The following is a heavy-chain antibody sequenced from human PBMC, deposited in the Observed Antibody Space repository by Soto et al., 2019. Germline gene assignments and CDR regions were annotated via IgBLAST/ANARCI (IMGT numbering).Heavy chain of an antibody. CDR1: GFTFSSYS. V-gene: IGHV3-21*01. CDR3: ASDGGKGAFDI. CDR2: ISSSSSYI. Sequence: GGSLRLSCAASGFTFSSYSMNWVRQAPGKGLEWVSSISSSSSYIYYADSVKGRFTISRDNAKNSLYLQMNSLRAEDTAVYYCASDGGKGAFDIWGQGTMVTVSS. D-gene: IGHD1-26*01. J-gene: IGHJ3*02.